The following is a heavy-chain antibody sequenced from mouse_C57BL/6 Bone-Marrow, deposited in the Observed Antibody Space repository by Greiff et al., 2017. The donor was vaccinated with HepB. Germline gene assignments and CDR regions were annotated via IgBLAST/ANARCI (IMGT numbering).Heavy chain of an antibody. V-gene: IGHV2-6*01. CDR3: ASDRDRGGMDY. D-gene: IGHD3-3*01. CDR2: IWGVGST. CDR1: GFSLTSYG. Sequence: VQLVESGPGLVAPSQSLSITCTVSGFSLTSYGVDWVRQSPGKGLEWLGVIWGVGSTNYNSALKSRLSISKDNSKSQVFLKMNSLQTDDTAMYYCASDRDRGGMDYWGQGTSVTVSS. J-gene: IGHJ4*01.